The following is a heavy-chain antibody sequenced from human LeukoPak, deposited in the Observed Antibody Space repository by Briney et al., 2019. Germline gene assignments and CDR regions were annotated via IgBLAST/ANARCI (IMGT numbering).Heavy chain of an antibody. Sequence: ASVKVSCKASGYTFTDYYLHWVRQAPGQGLEWMGGIIPIFGTANNAQKFQGRVTITADESTSTAYMELSSLRSEDTAVYYCARAVDATGVSWFDPWGQGTLVTVSS. CDR2: IIPIFGTA. J-gene: IGHJ5*02. V-gene: IGHV1-69*13. CDR3: ARAVDATGVSWFDP. CDR1: GYTFTDYY. D-gene: IGHD2-15*01.